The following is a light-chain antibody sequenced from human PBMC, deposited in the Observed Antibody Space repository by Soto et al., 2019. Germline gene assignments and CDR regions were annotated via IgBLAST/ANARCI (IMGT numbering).Light chain of an antibody. CDR3: YSYAGNQRYV. J-gene: IGLJ1*01. V-gene: IGLV2-11*01. CDR1: SSDVGGYNY. Sequence: HSALTQPRSVSGSHGQSVTISCTGTSSDVGGYNYVSWYQQHPGKAPKVMIYDVSERTSGVPDRFSGSKSGNTASLTISGLHAEDEADYYCYSYAGNQRYVFGTGTKLTVL. CDR2: DVS.